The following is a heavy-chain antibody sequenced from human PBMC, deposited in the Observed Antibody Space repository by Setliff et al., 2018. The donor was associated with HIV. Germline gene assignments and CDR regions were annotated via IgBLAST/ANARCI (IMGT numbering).Heavy chain of an antibody. CDR2: ITDTGHT. V-gene: IGHV4-34*01. CDR1: GGSLTNHY. D-gene: IGHD2-15*01. CDR3: ARAPSCIGGNRILYYYYYSGLDA. J-gene: IGHJ6*02. Sequence: PSETLSLTCTVYGGSLTNHYWTWIRQPPGRGLEWIGEITDTGHTNYNSSLQSRATISLDTPRKQFSLKLTSVTASDAAVYYCARAPSCIGGNRILYYYYYSGLDAWGQGTTVTVSS.